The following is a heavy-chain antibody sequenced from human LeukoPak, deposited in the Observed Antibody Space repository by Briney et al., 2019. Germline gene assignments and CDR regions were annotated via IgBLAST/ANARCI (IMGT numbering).Heavy chain of an antibody. D-gene: IGHD3-10*01. CDR3: ARLLLWFGESWYFDL. CDR2: IYYSGST. V-gene: IGHV4-59*08. CDR1: GGSISSYY. J-gene: IGHJ2*01. Sequence: KSSETLSLTCTVPGGSISSYYWSWIRQPPGKGLEWIGYIYYSGSTNYNPSLKSRVTISVDTSKNQFSLKLSSVTAADTAVYYCARLLLWFGESWYFDLWGRGTLVTVSS.